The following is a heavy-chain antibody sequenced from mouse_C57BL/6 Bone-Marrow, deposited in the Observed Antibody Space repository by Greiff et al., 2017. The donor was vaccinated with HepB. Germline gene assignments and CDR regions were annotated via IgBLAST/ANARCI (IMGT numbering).Heavy chain of an antibody. D-gene: IGHD1-1*01. CDR3: ARWDYYGSSPSYWYFDV. V-gene: IGHV1-69*01. Sequence: QVQLQQPGAELVMPGASVKLSCKASGYTFTSYWMHWVKQRPGQGLEWIGEIDPSDSYTNYNQKFKGKSTLTVDKSSSTAYMQLSSLTSEDSAVYYCARWDYYGSSPSYWYFDVWGTGTTVTVSS. CDR2: IDPSDSYT. CDR1: GYTFTSYW. J-gene: IGHJ1*03.